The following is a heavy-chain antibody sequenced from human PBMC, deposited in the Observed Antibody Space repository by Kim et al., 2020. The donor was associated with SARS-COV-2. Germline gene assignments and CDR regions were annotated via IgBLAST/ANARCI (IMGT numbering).Heavy chain of an antibody. Sequence: GGSLRLSCAASGFTLSNYAMNWVRQAAGKGPEWVSSISGSGGSKYFADSVKGRFTISRDNSRNTLYLQMNSLRAEDTALYYCAKGFTFGGFIVMPFDLWGQGTVVSVSS. CDR3: AKGFTFGGFIVMPFDL. J-gene: IGHJ4*02. D-gene: IGHD3-16*02. CDR1: GFTLSNYA. CDR2: ISGSGGSK. V-gene: IGHV3-23*01.